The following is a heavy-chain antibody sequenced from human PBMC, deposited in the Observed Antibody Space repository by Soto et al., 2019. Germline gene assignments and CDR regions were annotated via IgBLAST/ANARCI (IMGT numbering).Heavy chain of an antibody. J-gene: IGHJ6*03. D-gene: IGHD6-13*01. Sequence: GGSLRLSCVASGFTFSTYAMSWVRQAPGRGLEWVSAIRGGGGSTYYADSVKGRFTISRDNSKNTLYLQMNNLRAEDTAVYYCAKTPATAGHSFYYMDVWGKGTTVTVSS. CDR3: AKTPATAGHSFYYMDV. CDR2: IRGGGGST. CDR1: GFTFSTYA. V-gene: IGHV3-23*01.